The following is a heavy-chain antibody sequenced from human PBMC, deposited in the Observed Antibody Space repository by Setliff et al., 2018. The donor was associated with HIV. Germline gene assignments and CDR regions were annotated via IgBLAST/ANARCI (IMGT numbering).Heavy chain of an antibody. Sequence: SETLSLTCTVSNSAIDSYYWSWVRQSPGKGLEYIGYIYWTGKTDYNPSLKSRVTMSVDTSKNQFSLSLSSVTAADTAVYFCARDPGYTSGSTFHFDYWGQGTLVTVSS. D-gene: IGHD5-18*01. CDR2: IYWTGKT. CDR1: NSAIDSYY. V-gene: IGHV4-59*12. J-gene: IGHJ4*02. CDR3: ARDPGYTSGSTFHFDY.